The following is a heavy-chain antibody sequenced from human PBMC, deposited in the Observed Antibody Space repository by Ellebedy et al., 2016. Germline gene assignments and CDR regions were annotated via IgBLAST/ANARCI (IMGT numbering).Heavy chain of an antibody. CDR2: TNKDGSQK. CDR1: GFTFSSVW. CDR3: GSDKGSSFAY. J-gene: IGHJ4*02. V-gene: IGHV3-7*01. Sequence: GESLKISCAASGFTFSSVWIGWFRQAPEKGLEWVATTNKDGSQKYYVDSVKGRFTISRDNAKNSLFLQMNSLRAEDTTVYYCGSDKGSSFAYWGQGTLVIVSS.